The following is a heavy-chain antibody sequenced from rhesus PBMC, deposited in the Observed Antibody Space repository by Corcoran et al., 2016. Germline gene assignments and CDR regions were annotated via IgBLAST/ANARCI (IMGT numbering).Heavy chain of an antibody. J-gene: IGHJ3*01. CDR1: GGSISRSNW. V-gene: IGHV4-65*01. Sequence: QVQLQESGPGLVKPSETLALTCAVSGGSISRSNWWSGIRPPPGQGLEWIGYISGSSGSTYYNPSLKSRVTISTATSKNQFSLKLSSVAAADTAVYYCARDKEYYDAFDFWGQGLRVTVSS. D-gene: IGHD2-21*01. CDR3: ARDKEYYDAFDF. CDR2: ISGSSGST.